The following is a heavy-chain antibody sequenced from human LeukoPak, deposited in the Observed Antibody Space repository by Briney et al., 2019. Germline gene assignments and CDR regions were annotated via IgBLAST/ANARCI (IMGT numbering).Heavy chain of an antibody. CDR3: ASGVMYYYDSSGPFDY. V-gene: IGHV4-31*03. Sequence: SQTLSLTCTVSGGSISSGGYYWSWIRQHPGKGLEWIGYIYYSGSTYYNPSLKRRVTISVDTSKNQFSLKLSSVTAADTAVYYCASGVMYYYDSSGPFDYWGQGTLVTVSS. CDR2: IYYSGST. J-gene: IGHJ4*02. D-gene: IGHD3-22*01. CDR1: GGSISSGGYY.